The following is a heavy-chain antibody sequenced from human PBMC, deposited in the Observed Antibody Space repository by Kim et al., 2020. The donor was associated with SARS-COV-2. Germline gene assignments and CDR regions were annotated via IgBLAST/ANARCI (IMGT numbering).Heavy chain of an antibody. V-gene: IGHV4-59*01. J-gene: IGHJ4*02. CDR3: ARTTVDYYASGSYDY. CDR2: ISYSGST. CDR1: GGSISGYY. Sequence: SETLSLTCTVSGGSISGYYWTWIRQSPGKGLEWIGYISYSGSTNYNSSLRSRVTLSVDTSKSQFSLKLRSVTAADTAVYYCARTTVDYYASGSYDYWGQGTLVTVPP. D-gene: IGHD3-10*01.